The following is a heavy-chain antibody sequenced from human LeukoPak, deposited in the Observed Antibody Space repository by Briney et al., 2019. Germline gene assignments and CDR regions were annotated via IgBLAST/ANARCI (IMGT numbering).Heavy chain of an antibody. CDR3: AKGPAYGDYDWFDP. J-gene: IGHJ5*02. D-gene: IGHD4-17*01. CDR1: GFIFDDYA. CDR2: ITRNAAII. Sequence: GGSLRLSCAASGFIFDDYAMHWVRRAPGKGLQWVSGITRNAAIIGYVDSVKGRFTISRDNSKNTLYLQMNSLRAEDTAVYYCAKGPAYGDYDWFDPWGQGTLVTVSS. V-gene: IGHV3-9*01.